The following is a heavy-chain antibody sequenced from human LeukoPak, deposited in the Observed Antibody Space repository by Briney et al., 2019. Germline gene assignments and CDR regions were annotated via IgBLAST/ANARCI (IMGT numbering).Heavy chain of an antibody. Sequence: ASVKVSCKASGYIFTSYPISWVRQAPGQGLEWMGWISGYNGNAKYAQKFQGRVTMTTDTSTSTAYMDLRSLRSDDTAVYYCAADPFTMIVHWGQGTLVTVSS. D-gene: IGHD3-22*01. V-gene: IGHV1-18*01. CDR2: ISGYNGNA. CDR3: AADPFTMIVH. CDR1: GYIFTSYP. J-gene: IGHJ4*02.